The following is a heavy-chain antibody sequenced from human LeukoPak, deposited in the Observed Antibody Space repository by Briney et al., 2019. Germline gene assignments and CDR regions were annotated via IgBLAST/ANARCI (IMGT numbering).Heavy chain of an antibody. V-gene: IGHV3-23*01. CDR1: GFTFSSYA. CDR2: ISGSGDST. CDR3: AKESGYDSSGCFDS. J-gene: IGHJ5*01. Sequence: GGSLRLSCAASGFTFSSYAMSWVRQAPGKGLEWVSAISGSGDSTYYADSVKGRFPISRDNSKNTLYLHMNSLRVEDTSVYYCAKESGYDSSGCFDSWGPGTLVTVSS. D-gene: IGHD3-22*01.